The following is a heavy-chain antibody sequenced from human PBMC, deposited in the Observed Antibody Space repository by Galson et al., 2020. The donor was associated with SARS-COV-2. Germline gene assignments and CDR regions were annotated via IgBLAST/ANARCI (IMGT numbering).Heavy chain of an antibody. V-gene: IGHV4-39*01. J-gene: IGHJ4*02. CDR1: GGSISSSNCY. CDR2: IYYTGST. D-gene: IGHD3-22*01. CDR3: AVHYYDSFN. Sequence: SQTLSLTCTVSGGSISSSNCYWGWIRQPPGKGLEWIASIYYTGSTYYNPPFKSRVTMSIDTSINQFSLELNSLTAADTAVYYCAVHYYDSFNWGQGTLVTVSS.